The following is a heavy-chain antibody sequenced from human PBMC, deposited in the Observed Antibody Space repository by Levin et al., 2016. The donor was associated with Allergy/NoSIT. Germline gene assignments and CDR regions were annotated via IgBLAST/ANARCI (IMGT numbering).Heavy chain of an antibody. Sequence: GESLKISCAASGVSVSTNYMSWVRQAPGKGLEWVSGISHSGGITHYADSVKGRFTISRDNSINTLILQMNSLRADDTAVYYCAKTSRASFYFYGMAVWGQGTTVTVSS. D-gene: IGHD6-13*01. CDR1: GVSVSTNY. J-gene: IGHJ6*02. CDR3: AKTSRASFYFYGMAV. V-gene: IGHV3-23*01. CDR2: ISHSGGIT.